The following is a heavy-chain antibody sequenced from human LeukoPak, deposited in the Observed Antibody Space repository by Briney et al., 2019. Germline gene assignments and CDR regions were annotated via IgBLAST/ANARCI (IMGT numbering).Heavy chain of an antibody. CDR3: ARERAVGATTSRFDP. J-gene: IGHJ5*02. D-gene: IGHD1-26*01. V-gene: IGHV1-3*01. CDR1: GYTFTSYA. Sequence: ASVKVSCKASGYTFTSYAMHWVRQAPGQRLEWMGWINAGNGNTKYSQKFQGRVTITRDTSASTAYMELSSLRSEDTAVYYCARERAVGATTSRFDPWGQGTLVTVSS. CDR2: INAGNGNT.